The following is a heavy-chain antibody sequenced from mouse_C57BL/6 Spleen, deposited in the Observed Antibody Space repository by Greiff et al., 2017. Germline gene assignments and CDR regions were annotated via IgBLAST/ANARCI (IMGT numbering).Heavy chain of an antibody. CDR3: ARDYGSSSSFDY. Sequence: QVQLKQSGPELVKPGASVKISCKASGYAFSSSWMNWVKQRPGKGLEWIGRIYPGDGDTNYNGKFKGKATLTADKSSSTAYMQLSSLTSEDSAVYFCARDYGSSSSFDYWGQGTTLTVSS. CDR1: GYAFSSSW. V-gene: IGHV1-82*01. CDR2: IYPGDGDT. D-gene: IGHD1-1*01. J-gene: IGHJ2*01.